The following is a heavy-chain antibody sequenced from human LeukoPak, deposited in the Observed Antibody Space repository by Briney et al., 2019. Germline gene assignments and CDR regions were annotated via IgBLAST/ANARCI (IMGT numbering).Heavy chain of an antibody. Sequence: PGGSLRLSCAASGFTVSSTYMSWVRQAPGKGLEWVSALYSGDTTCYANSVKGRFTISRDNSKNMLYLQMNSLRAEDTAVYYCARRLLTGYYEFWGQGTLVTVSS. D-gene: IGHD3-9*01. CDR1: GFTVSSTY. J-gene: IGHJ4*02. CDR3: ARRLLTGYYEF. V-gene: IGHV3-66*01. CDR2: LYSGDTT.